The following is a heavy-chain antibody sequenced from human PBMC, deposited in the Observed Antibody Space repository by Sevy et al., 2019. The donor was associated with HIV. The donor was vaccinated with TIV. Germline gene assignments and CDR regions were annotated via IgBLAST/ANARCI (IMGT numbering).Heavy chain of an antibody. J-gene: IGHJ6*02. CDR1: GFSFDDYA. V-gene: IGHV3-43D*03. Sequence: GGSLRLSCAASGFSFDDYAMHWVRQGPGKGLEWVSFITWDGGSTYYADSVKGRFTISRDNSKNSLYLQMNSLRPEDTALYFCAKEILHNYYAMDVWGQGTTVTVSS. CDR2: ITWDGGST. CDR3: AKEILHNYYAMDV.